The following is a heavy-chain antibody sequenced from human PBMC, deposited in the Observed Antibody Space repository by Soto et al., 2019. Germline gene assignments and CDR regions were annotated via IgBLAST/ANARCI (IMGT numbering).Heavy chain of an antibody. V-gene: IGHV4-59*08. J-gene: IGHJ2*01. CDR3: ARLIFDSWSGYHYWYFDL. CDR1: GGSISSYY. D-gene: IGHD3-3*01. Sequence: QVQLQESGPGLVKPSETLSLTCAVSGGSISSYYWSWIRQPPGKGLEWIGHIFYSGSTNYNPSLKSRVTISVDSSKNDFSLKLYSVTAADTAIYYCARLIFDSWSGYHYWYFDLWGRGTLVTVSS. CDR2: IFYSGST.